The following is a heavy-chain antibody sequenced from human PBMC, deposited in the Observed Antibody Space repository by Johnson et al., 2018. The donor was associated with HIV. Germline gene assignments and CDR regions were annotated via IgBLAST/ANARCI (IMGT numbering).Heavy chain of an antibody. CDR3: ARGNDYSNYGAFDI. J-gene: IGHJ3*02. CDR1: GFTVSSNY. V-gene: IGHV3-66*01. Sequence: MQLVESGGGFVQPGGSLRLSSPASGFTVSSNYTSWVRQAPGKGLEWAAATYSGSSTYYADSVKGRFTISRDNSKNTLYLQMNSLRAEDTAVYYCARGNDYSNYGAFDIWGQGTMVTVSS. D-gene: IGHD4-11*01. CDR2: TYSGSST.